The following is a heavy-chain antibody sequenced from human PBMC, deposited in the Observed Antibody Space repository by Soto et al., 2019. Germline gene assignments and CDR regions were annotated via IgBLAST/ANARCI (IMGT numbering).Heavy chain of an antibody. D-gene: IGHD2-15*01. J-gene: IGHJ6*02. CDR3: ARDLRYCSGGSCYSSKEYYYYGMDV. Sequence: EVQLVESGGGLVQPGGSLRLSCAASGFTFSSYDMHWVRQATGKGLEWVSAIGTAGDTYYPGSVKGRFTISRENAKNSLYLQVNSLRAGDTAVYYCARDLRYCSGGSCYSSKEYYYYGMDVWGQGTTVTVSS. CDR1: GFTFSSYD. V-gene: IGHV3-13*04. CDR2: IGTAGDT.